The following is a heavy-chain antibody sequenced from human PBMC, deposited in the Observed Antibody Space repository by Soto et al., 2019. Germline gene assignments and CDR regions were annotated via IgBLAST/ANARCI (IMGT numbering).Heavy chain of an antibody. CDR3: VKGRTLLRRGWIVP. CDR2: ISTSCVTT. J-gene: IGHJ5*02. V-gene: IGHV3-23*01. Sequence: TVSGFVFSSYAMSWVRQAPGEGLEWVSGISTSCVTTSYADSVKGRFTISRDNPKNTLYLQMNSLRVEDTVIYFCVKGRTLLRRGWIVPWGKGTLVTVSS. CDR1: GFVFSSYA. D-gene: IGHD3-10*01.